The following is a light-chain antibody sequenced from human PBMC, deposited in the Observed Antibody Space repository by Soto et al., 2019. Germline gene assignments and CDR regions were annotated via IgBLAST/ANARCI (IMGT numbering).Light chain of an antibody. Sequence: EIMLTQSPGTLSLSPGDRATLSCRASQSVAGSSLAWYQQKPAQAPRLLIYAASNRATGIPARFSGSGSGTDFSLIINGLEPEDFAVYFCQQYGSSHLTFGGGTKVDIE. V-gene: IGKV3-20*01. CDR1: QSVAGSS. CDR3: QQYGSSHLT. CDR2: AAS. J-gene: IGKJ4*01.